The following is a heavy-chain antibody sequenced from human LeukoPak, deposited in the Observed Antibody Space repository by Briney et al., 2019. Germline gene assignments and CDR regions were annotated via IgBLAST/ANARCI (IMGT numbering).Heavy chain of an antibody. V-gene: IGHV1-46*01. CDR3: ARDPSTGGPFQH. CDR1: GYVFTSHY. J-gene: IGHJ1*01. D-gene: IGHD3-10*01. CDR2: INPSGGST. Sequence: ASVKVSCKASGYVFTSHYIRWMRQAPGQGLEWMGIINPSGGSTSYAQKFQGRVTMTRDTSTSTVYMELSSLRSEDTAVYYCARDPSTGGPFQHWGQGTLVTVSS.